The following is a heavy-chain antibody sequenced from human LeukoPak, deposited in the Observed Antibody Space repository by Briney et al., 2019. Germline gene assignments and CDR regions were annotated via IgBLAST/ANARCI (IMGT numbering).Heavy chain of an antibody. CDR2: ISSSSSYI. J-gene: IGHJ6*03. Sequence: AGGSLRLSCAASGFTLSSYSMSWVRQAPGKGLEWVSSISSSSSYIYDADSGKGRFTISRDNAKNSLYLQMNSLRAEETAVYYCARANDNYYYYYMDVWGKGTTVTISS. CDR3: ARANDNYYYYYMDV. D-gene: IGHD3-9*01. CDR1: GFTLSSYS. V-gene: IGHV3-21*01.